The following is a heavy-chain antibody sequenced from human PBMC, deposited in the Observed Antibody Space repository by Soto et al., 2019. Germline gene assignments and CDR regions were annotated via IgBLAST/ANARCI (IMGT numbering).Heavy chain of an antibody. D-gene: IGHD6-19*01. CDR1: GASISAYA. CDR2: LYSSGNT. J-gene: IGHJ4*02. CDR3: ARGPYSSGWYVVDY. V-gene: IGHV4-4*07. Sequence: SSETLSLTCTVSGASISAYAWSWIRQPAGKGLEWIGRLYSSGNTNYNPSFKSRLTISADTSKSQFSLKLSSVTAADTAVYYCARGPYSSGWYVVDYWGQGTLVTVSS.